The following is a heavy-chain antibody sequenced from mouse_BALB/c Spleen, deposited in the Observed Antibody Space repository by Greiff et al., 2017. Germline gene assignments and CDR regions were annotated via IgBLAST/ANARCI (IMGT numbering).Heavy chain of an antibody. J-gene: IGHJ1*01. Sequence: EVQLQQSGPGLVKPSQSLSLTCSVTGYSITSGYYWNWIRQFPGNKLEWVGYISYDGSNNYNPSLKNRISITRDTSENQFFLKLNSVTTEDTATYYCVVTTGINVWGAGTTVTVSS. D-gene: IGHD2-12*01. CDR1: GYSITSGYY. CDR2: ISYDGSN. V-gene: IGHV3-6*02. CDR3: VVTTGINV.